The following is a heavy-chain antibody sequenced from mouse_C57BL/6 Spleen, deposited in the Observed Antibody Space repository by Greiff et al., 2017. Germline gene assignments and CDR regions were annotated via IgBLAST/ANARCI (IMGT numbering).Heavy chain of an antibody. CDR3: ARGGYFDV. Sequence: VEPGDSVKISCKASGYSFTGYFMNWVMQSHGKSLEWIGRINPYNGDTFYNQKFKGKATLTVDKSSSTAHMELRSLTSEDSAVYYCARGGYFDVWGTGTTVTVSS. V-gene: IGHV1-20*01. CDR2: INPYNGDT. CDR1: GYSFTGYF. J-gene: IGHJ1*03.